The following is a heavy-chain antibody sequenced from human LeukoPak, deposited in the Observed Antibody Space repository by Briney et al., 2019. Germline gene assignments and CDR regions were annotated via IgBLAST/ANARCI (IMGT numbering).Heavy chain of an antibody. J-gene: IGHJ4*02. CDR3: AGGNSPVDY. V-gene: IGHV4-34*01. D-gene: IGHD2/OR15-2a*01. Sequence: PSETLSLTCAVYGGSFSSYYWSWIRQPPGKGLEWIGEINHSGSTNYNPSLKSRVTISVDTSKNQFSLKLSSVTAADTAVYYCAGGNSPVDYWGQGTLVTVSS. CDR1: GGSFSSYY. CDR2: INHSGST.